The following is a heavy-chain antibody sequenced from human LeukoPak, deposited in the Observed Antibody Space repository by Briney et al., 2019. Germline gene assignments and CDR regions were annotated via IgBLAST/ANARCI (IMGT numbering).Heavy chain of an antibody. D-gene: IGHD1-20*01. CDR1: GFSFSTYG. J-gene: IGHJ4*02. CDR3: ARVNWNDVGSFDY. V-gene: IGHV3-33*01. CDR2: IWFDGNNK. Sequence: GGSLRLSCAASGFSFSTYGIHWVRQAPGKGLEWVPVIWFDGNNKYYADSVKGRFTISRDNSKSTLYLEMNSLRDEDTGVYYCARVNWNDVGSFDYWGQGTLVTVSS.